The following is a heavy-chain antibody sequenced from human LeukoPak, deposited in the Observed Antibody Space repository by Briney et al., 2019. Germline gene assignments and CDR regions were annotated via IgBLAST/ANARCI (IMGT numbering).Heavy chain of an antibody. CDR3: GRADWGSVDY. V-gene: IGHV3-7*01. Sequence: GGSLRPSCTASGFSFRSYWMTWVRQAPGKGLECVAIINQDGSTKSSVDSVKGRFTISRDNADNPLFLQMNSLRDDDTAVYYCGRADWGSVDYWGQGTPVTVSS. D-gene: IGHD3-16*01. J-gene: IGHJ4*02. CDR1: GFSFRSYW. CDR2: INQDGSTK.